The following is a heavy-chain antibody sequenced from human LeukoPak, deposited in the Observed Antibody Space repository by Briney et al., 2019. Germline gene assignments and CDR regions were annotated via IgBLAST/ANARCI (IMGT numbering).Heavy chain of an antibody. CDR3: AGAGYCTGGVCYPDAFDI. V-gene: IGHV4-34*01. Sequence: PSETLSLTCAVYGGSFSCYYWSWVRQPPGKGLEWIGEINHSGSTNYNPSLKSRVTISVDTSKNQFSLKLSSVTAADTAVYYCAGAGYCTGGVCYPDAFDIWGQGTMVTVSS. CDR2: INHSGST. CDR1: GGSFSCYY. J-gene: IGHJ3*02. D-gene: IGHD2-8*02.